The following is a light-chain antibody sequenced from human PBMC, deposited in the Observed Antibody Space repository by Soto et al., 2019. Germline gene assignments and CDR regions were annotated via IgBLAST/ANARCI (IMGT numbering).Light chain of an antibody. V-gene: IGKV3-15*01. CDR3: QQYNNWPGT. CDR1: QSVSSN. CDR2: CAS. J-gene: IGKJ1*01. Sequence: EIVMTQSPATLSVSPGERATLSCRASQSVSSNLAWYQQKPGQAPRLLIYCASTRATGIPARFSGSVSGTQYTRTISSLQSEDFAVYYCQQYNNWPGTFGQGTKVEIK.